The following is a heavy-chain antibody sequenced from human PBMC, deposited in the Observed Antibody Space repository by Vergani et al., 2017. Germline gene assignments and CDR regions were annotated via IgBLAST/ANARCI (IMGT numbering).Heavy chain of an antibody. CDR2: FDPEDGET. Sequence: QVQLVQSGAEVKKPGASVKLSCKVSRYTLTELSMHCVRQSPGKGLAWMGGFDPEDGETIYAQKFQGRVTMTEDTSTATAYMELSILRSEDTALYYCARSYDWGYYYYGMDVWGQGTTVTVSS. CDR3: ARSYDWGYYYYGMDV. V-gene: IGHV1-24*01. CDR1: RYTLTELS. D-gene: IGHD5-12*01. J-gene: IGHJ6*02.